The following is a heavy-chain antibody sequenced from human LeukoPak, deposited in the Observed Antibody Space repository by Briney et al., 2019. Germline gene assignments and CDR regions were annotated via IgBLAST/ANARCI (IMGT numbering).Heavy chain of an antibody. D-gene: IGHD3-22*01. CDR3: ASCDSSDYYNFDY. CDR1: GGSISSGGYY. V-gene: IGHV4-31*03. CDR2: IYYSGST. Sequence: PSETLSLTCTVSGGSISSGGYYWSWIRRHPGKGLEWIGYIYYSGSTYYNPSLKSRVTISVDTSKNQFSLKLTSVTAADTAVYYCASCDSSDYYNFDYWGQGTLVTVSS. J-gene: IGHJ4*02.